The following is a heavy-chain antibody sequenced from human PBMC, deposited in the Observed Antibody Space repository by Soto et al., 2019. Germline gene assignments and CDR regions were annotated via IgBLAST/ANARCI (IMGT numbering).Heavy chain of an antibody. V-gene: IGHV3-48*03. CDR1: GFTFIRFE. CDR2: ISSSGSTA. D-gene: IGHD3-10*01. Sequence: GGSLRLSCAASGFTFIRFELHWVRQAPGKGLEWISYISSSGSTAYYASSVEGRFTISRDNANNSVYLQMDSLRAEDTALYYCTRAAWFPYLSFYWGQGALVTV. J-gene: IGHJ4*02. CDR3: TRAAWFPYLSFY.